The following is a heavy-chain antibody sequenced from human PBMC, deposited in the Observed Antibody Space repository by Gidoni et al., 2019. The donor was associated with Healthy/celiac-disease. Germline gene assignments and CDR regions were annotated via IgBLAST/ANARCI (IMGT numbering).Heavy chain of an antibody. J-gene: IGHJ3*02. V-gene: IGHV4-31*03. CDR1: GGSISSGGYY. D-gene: IGHD1-1*01. CDR3: ARAYNWNDKSVVAFDI. CDR2: IYYSGST. Sequence: QVQLQESGPGLVKPSQTLSLTCTVSGGSISSGGYYWSWIRQHPGKGLEWIGYIYYSGSTYYNPSLKSRVTISVDTSKNQFSLKLSSVTAADTAVYYCARAYNWNDKSVVAFDIWGQGTMVTVSS.